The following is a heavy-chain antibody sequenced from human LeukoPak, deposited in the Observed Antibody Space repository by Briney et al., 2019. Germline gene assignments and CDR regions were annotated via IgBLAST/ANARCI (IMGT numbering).Heavy chain of an antibody. CDR3: AVDSTGYYKQRAYYFDY. CDR2: IIPVFGTS. V-gene: IGHV1-69*05. Sequence: GSSVKVSCKASGGTFSSYAISWVRQAPGQGLEWMGGIIPVFGTSNYAQTFQGRVSITTDASTTTAYMELSSLRSEDTAVYYCAVDSTGYYKQRAYYFDYWGQGTLVTVSS. D-gene: IGHD3-22*01. J-gene: IGHJ4*02. CDR1: GGTFSSYA.